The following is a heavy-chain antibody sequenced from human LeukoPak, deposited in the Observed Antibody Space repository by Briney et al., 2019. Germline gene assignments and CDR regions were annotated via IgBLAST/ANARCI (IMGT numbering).Heavy chain of an antibody. Sequence: PGGSLRLSCAASGFTFSSYGMHWVRQAPGKGLEWVAFIRYDGSNKYYADSVKGRFTISRDNSKNTLYLQMNSLRAEDTAVYYCARDFIVEVPAATPYNWFDPWGQGTLVTVSS. CDR1: GFTFSSYG. D-gene: IGHD2-2*01. CDR3: ARDFIVEVPAATPYNWFDP. V-gene: IGHV3-30*02. J-gene: IGHJ5*02. CDR2: IRYDGSNK.